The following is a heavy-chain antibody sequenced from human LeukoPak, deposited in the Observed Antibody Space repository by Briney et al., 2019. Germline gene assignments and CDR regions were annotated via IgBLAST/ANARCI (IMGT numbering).Heavy chain of an antibody. CDR3: ARESKQLVLER. CDR2: ISTTADIT. J-gene: IGHJ4*02. CDR1: GFTFDYIA. D-gene: IGHD6-6*01. V-gene: IGHV3-23*01. Sequence: GGSLRLSCAASGFTFDYIAMSWVRQAPGKGLEWVSTISTTADITHYADSVRGRFTISGDNSKKTLYLQMNSLRVDDTAVYYCARESKQLVLERWGQGTLVTVSS.